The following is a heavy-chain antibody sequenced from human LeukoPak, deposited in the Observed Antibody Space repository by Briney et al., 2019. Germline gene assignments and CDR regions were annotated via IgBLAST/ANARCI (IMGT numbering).Heavy chain of an antibody. V-gene: IGHV1-46*01. CDR3: ARGGVTIFGVVNLYYYYYMDV. J-gene: IGHJ6*03. CDR1: GYTFTSYY. Sequence: GASVKVSCKASGYTFTSYYMHWVRQAPGQGLEWMGIINPSGGSTSYAQKFQGRVTMTRDTSISTAYMELSRLRSDDTAVYYCARGGVTIFGVVNLYYYYYMDVWGKGTTVTVSS. D-gene: IGHD3-3*01. CDR2: INPSGGST.